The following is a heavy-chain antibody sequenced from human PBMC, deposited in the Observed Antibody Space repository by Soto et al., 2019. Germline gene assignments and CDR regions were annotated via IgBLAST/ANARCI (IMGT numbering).Heavy chain of an antibody. D-gene: IGHD3-3*01. J-gene: IGHJ5*02. CDR2: IYTSGST. Sequence: SETLSLTSTVPGASISGYYWSWIRQPAGKGLEWIGRIYTSGSTNYNPSLKSRVTMSVDTSKNQFSLKLSSVTAADTAVYYCAREEVNYDLNWFDPWGQGTLVTVSS. CDR3: AREEVNYDLNWFDP. CDR1: GASISGYY. V-gene: IGHV4-4*07.